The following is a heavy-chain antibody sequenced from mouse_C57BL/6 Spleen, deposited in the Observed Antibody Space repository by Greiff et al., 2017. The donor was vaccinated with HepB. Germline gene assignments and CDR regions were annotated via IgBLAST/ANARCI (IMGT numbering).Heavy chain of an antibody. J-gene: IGHJ3*01. Sequence: QVQLQQSGAELARPGASVKMSCKASGFTFTSHTMHWVKQRPGQGLEWIGYINPSSGYTKYNQKFKDKATLTADKSSSTAYMQLSSLTSEDSAVYYCAYDGYYWGQGTLVTVSA. V-gene: IGHV1-4*01. CDR1: GFTFTSHT. D-gene: IGHD2-3*01. CDR3: AYDGYY. CDR2: INPSSGYT.